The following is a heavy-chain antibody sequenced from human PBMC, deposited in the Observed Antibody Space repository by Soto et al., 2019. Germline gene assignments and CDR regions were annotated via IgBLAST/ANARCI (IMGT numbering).Heavy chain of an antibody. CDR3: AKRSGYCSGGSCYSRQGYYVDY. Sequence: EVQLLESGGGLVQPGGSLRLSCAASGFTFSSYAMSWVRQAPGKGLEWVSAISGSGGSTYYADSVKGRFTISRDNSKNTLYLQMNSLRAEDTAVYYCAKRSGYCSGGSCYSRQGYYVDYWGQGTLVTVSS. CDR2: ISGSGGST. D-gene: IGHD2-15*01. V-gene: IGHV3-23*01. J-gene: IGHJ4*02. CDR1: GFTFSSYA.